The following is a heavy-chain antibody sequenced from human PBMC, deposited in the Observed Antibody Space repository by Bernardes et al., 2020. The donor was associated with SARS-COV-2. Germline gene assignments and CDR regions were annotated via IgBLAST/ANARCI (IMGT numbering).Heavy chain of an antibody. Sequence: GSLRLSCAASGFTFSNYDMHWVRQSPGEGLEWVAVISHDGRIKNHADSVKGRFTISRDNSNNTLYLQLNSLRHEDTAVYYCAKDGGTILGVADNWFDPWGKGTLVSVSS. CDR2: ISHDGRIK. CDR3: AKDGGTILGVADNWFDP. V-gene: IGHV3-30*18. J-gene: IGHJ5*02. D-gene: IGHD3-3*01. CDR1: GFTFSNYD.